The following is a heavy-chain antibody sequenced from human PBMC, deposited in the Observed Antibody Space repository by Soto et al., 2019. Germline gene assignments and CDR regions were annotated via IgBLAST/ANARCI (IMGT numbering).Heavy chain of an antibody. CDR1: GFTFSSYA. V-gene: IGHV3-23*01. D-gene: IGHD2-15*01. CDR2: ISGSGGST. J-gene: IGHJ4*02. CDR3: AKRLKGRVVVAANPTDY. Sequence: GGSLRLSCAASGFTFSSYAMSWVRQAPGKGLEWVSAISGSGGSTYYADSVKGRFTISRDNSKNTLYLQMNSLRAEDTAVYYCAKRLKGRVVVAANPTDYWGQGTLVTVSS.